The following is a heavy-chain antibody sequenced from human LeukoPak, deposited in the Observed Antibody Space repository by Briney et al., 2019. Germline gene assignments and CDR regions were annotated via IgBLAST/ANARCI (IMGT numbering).Heavy chain of an antibody. D-gene: IGHD3-10*01. CDR3: ARVLWFGELHDAFDI. Sequence: SETLSLACAVYGGSFSGYYWSWIRQPPGKGLEWIGEINHSGSTNYNPSLKSRVTISVDTSKNQFSLKLSSVTAADTAVYYCARVLWFGELHDAFDIWGQGTMVTVSS. CDR1: GGSFSGYY. V-gene: IGHV4-34*01. J-gene: IGHJ3*02. CDR2: INHSGST.